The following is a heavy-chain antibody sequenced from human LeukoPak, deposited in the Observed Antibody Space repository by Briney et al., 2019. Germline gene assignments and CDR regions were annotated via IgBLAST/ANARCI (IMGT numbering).Heavy chain of an antibody. D-gene: IGHD6-13*01. CDR2: IYPGDSDT. J-gene: IGHJ5*02. V-gene: IGHV5-51*01. CDR3: ARLRVGSSSYNWFDP. Sequence: GESLQISCKGSGYSLTSYWLGWARPMPGKGLEWMGIIYPGDSDTRYSPSFQGQVTITADKSISTAYLQWSSLKASDTAMYYCARLRVGSSSYNWFDPWGQGTLVTVSS. CDR1: GYSLTSYW.